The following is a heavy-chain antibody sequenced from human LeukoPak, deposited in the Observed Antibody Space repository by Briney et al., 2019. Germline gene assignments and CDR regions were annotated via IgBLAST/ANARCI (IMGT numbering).Heavy chain of an antibody. V-gene: IGHV3-53*01. J-gene: IGHJ1*01. Sequence: GGSLRLSCAASGFIVSSNYMSWVRQAPGKGLEWVSVIYSGGSTYYADSVKGRFTISRDNSKNTLYLQMNSLRAEDTAVYYCARGDSSSYSYSTRAEYFQHWGQGTLVTVSS. CDR1: GFIVSSNY. CDR2: IYSGGST. D-gene: IGHD3-22*01. CDR3: ARGDSSSYSYSTRAEYFQH.